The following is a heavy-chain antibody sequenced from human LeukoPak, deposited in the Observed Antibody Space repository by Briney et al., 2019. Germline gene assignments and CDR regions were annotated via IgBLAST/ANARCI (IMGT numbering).Heavy chain of an antibody. J-gene: IGHJ4*02. CDR2: IRYDGSHK. Sequence: GGSLRLSCAASGFTFSSYGMHWVRQAPGKGLEWVADIRYDGSHKYYADSVKGRFTISRDNSKNTLHLQMNSLRAEDTAVYYCARDLLLWFGELSGDSDYWGQGTLVTVSS. CDR1: GFTFSSYG. CDR3: ARDLLLWFGELSGDSDY. D-gene: IGHD3-10*01. V-gene: IGHV3-33*01.